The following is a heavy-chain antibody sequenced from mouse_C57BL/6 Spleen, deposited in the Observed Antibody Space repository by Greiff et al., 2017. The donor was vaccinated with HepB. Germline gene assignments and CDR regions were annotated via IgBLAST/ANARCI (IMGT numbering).Heavy chain of an antibody. D-gene: IGHD1-1*01. CDR2: ISDGRSYT. CDR3: ARGGYYGSKGYFDV. CDR1: GFTFSSYA. V-gene: IGHV5-4*01. J-gene: IGHJ1*03. Sequence: EVQRVESGGGLVKPGGSLKLSCAASGFTFSSYAMSWVRQTPEKRLEWVATISDGRSYTYYPDNVKGRFTISRDNAKNNLYLQMSHLKSEDTAMYYCARGGYYGSKGYFDVWGTGTTVTVSS.